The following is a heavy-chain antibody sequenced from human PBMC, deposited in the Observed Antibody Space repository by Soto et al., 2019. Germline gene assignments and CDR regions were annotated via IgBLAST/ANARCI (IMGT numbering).Heavy chain of an antibody. CDR2: ISWNSGSI. CDR3: AKVGKYCSGGSCYSGAFDI. V-gene: IGHV3-9*01. Sequence: EVQLVESGGGLVQPGRSLRLSCAASGFTFDDYAMHWVRQAPGKGLEWVSGISWNSGSIGYASSVKGRFTISRDNAKNSLYLHMSSLRAEDTALYYCAKVGKYCSGGSCYSGAFDIWGQGTMVTVSS. CDR1: GFTFDDYA. J-gene: IGHJ3*02. D-gene: IGHD2-15*01.